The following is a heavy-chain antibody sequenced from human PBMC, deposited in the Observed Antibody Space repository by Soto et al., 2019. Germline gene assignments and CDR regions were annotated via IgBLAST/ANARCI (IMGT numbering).Heavy chain of an antibody. J-gene: IGHJ4*02. CDR1: GGSFSGYY. D-gene: IGHD6-19*01. Sequence: ETLSLTCAVYGGSFSGYYWSWIRQPPGKGLEWIGEINHSGSTNYNPSLKSRVTISVDTSKNQFSLKLSSVTAADTAVYYCARGMAGTGWEFDYWGQGTLVTVSS. CDR2: INHSGST. CDR3: ARGMAGTGWEFDY. V-gene: IGHV4-34*01.